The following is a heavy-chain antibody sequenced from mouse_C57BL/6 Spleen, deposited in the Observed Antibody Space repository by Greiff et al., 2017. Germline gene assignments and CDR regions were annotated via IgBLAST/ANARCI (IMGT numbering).Heavy chain of an antibody. V-gene: IGHV10-1*01. CDR3: VRQIDYYGSSYFDY. D-gene: IGHD1-1*01. CDR2: IRSKSNNYAT. J-gene: IGHJ2*01. Sequence: EVQRVESGGGLVQPKGSLKLSCAASGFSFNTYAMNWVRQAPGKGLEWVARIRSKSNNYATYYADSVKDRFTISRDDSESMLYLQMNNLKTEDTAMYYCVRQIDYYGSSYFDYWGQGTTLTVSS. CDR1: GFSFNTYA.